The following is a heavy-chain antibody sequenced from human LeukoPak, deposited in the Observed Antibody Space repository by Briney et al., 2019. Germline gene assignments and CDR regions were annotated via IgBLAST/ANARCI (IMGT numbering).Heavy chain of an antibody. D-gene: IGHD3-10*01. V-gene: IGHV4-59*08. CDR3: AVLLYGSGVDY. J-gene: IGHJ4*02. CDR1: GGSISSYY. CDR2: IYYSGST. Sequence: SETLSLTCTVSGGSISSYYWSWIRQPPGKGLEWIGYIYYSGSTNYNPSLKSRVTISVDTSKNQFSLKLSSVTAADTAVYYCAVLLYGSGVDYWGQGTLVTVSS.